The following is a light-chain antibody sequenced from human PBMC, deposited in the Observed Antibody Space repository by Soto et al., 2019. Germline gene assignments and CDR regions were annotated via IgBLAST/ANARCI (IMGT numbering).Light chain of an antibody. Sequence: QSALTQPASVSGSPGQSITISCTGTSSDVGAYNYVSWYQQYPGKAPKLMIYEVSNRPSGVSNRVSGSKSGNTASLTISGLRAEDEADYYCSSFTTSSTLLFGGGTKLTVL. V-gene: IGLV2-14*01. CDR2: EVS. J-gene: IGLJ2*01. CDR1: SSDVGAYNY. CDR3: SSFTTSSTLL.